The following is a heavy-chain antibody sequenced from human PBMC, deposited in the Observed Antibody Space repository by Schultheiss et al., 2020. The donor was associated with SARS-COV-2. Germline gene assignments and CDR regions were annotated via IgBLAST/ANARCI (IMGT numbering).Heavy chain of an antibody. J-gene: IGHJ4*02. CDR1: GFIFSNYA. CDR3: ARDRDKAFDY. V-gene: IGHV3-48*03. D-gene: IGHD3-9*01. CDR2: ISSLGRNI. Sequence: VGSLRLSCAASGFIFSNYAMHWVRQAPGKGLEWVSYISSLGRNIYYADSVKGRFTISRDNAKNSLYLQMNSLRAEDTAVYYCARDRDKAFDYWGQGSLVTVSS.